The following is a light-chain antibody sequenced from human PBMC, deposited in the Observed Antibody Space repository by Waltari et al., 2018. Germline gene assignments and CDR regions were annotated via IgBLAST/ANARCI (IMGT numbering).Light chain of an antibody. CDR1: YIGGKS. CDR2: HDS. CDR3: QGWHTGSDHDVV. Sequence: SYVLTQPPSVSVAPGKTAKITCGGAYIGGKSVHWYQQKPGQAPVVVINHDSDRPSGIPERFSGSNAGNTATLTISRVEAGDEADYYCQGWHTGSDHDVVFGGGTKLTVL. J-gene: IGLJ2*01. V-gene: IGLV3-21*04.